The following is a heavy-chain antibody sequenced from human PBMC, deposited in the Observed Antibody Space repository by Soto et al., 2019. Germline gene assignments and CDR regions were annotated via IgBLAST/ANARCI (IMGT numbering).Heavy chain of an antibody. V-gene: IGHV4-30-4*01. CDR1: GGSISSGDYY. D-gene: IGHD3-16*02. J-gene: IGHJ5*02. CDR2: IYYSGST. Sequence: QVQLQESGPGLVKPSQTLSLTCTVSGGSISSGDYYWSWIRQPPGKGLEWIGYIYYSGSTYYNPSLKSRVTISVDTSKHQFSLKLRSVTAADTAVYYCARVVSKDEYNWFDPWGQGTLVTVSS. CDR3: ARVVSKDEYNWFDP.